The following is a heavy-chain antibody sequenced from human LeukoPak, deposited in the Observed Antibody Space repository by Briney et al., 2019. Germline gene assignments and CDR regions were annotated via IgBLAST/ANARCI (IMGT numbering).Heavy chain of an antibody. J-gene: IGHJ4*02. V-gene: IGHV3-33*01. CDR3: ARAVGPYDY. CDR1: GFIFSTYG. Sequence: GGSLRLSCAASGFIFSTYGMHWVRQAPGKGLEWVAVIWYDGSIKYYADSVKDRFTNSRDNSKNTLYLQMNSLRAEDTGVYYCARAVGPYDYWGQGTLVTVSS. CDR2: IWYDGSIK. D-gene: IGHD3-10*01.